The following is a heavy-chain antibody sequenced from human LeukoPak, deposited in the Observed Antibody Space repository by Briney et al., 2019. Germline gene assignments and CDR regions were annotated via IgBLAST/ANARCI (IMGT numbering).Heavy chain of an antibody. CDR2: IYTSGST. Sequence: SETLSLTCTVSGGSISSYYWSWIRQPAGKGLEWIGRIYTSGSTNYNPSLKSRVTMSVDTSKNQFSLKLSSVTAADTAVYYCARGSLSLRGGNYYYFFGKDVWGQGNTVTVS. J-gene: IGHJ6*02. V-gene: IGHV4-4*07. CDR3: ARGSLSLRGGNYYYFFGKDV. CDR1: GGSISSYY. D-gene: IGHD3-10*01.